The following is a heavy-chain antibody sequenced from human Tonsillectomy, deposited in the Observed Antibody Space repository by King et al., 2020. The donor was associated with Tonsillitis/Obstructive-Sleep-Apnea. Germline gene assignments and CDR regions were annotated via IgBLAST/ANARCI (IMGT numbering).Heavy chain of an antibody. CDR2: NT. V-gene: IGHV1-18*01. CDR1: GYTFTSYG. CDR3: VCLVAGPSVIDY. D-gene: IGHD6-19*01. J-gene: IGHJ4*02. Sequence: QLVQSGAEVKKPGASVKVSCKASGYTFTSYGISWVRQAPGQGLEWMGCNTNYAQKLQGRVTMTTDTSTSTAYMELRSLRSDDTAVYYCVCLVAGPSVIDYWGQGTLVTVSS.